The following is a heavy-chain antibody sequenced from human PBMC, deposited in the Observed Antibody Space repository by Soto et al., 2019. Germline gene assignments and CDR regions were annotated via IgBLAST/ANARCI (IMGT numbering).Heavy chain of an antibody. CDR2: INPSGGST. CDR1: GYTFTSYY. D-gene: IGHD3-10*01. J-gene: IGHJ6*02. CDR3: ARDPYYGSGSYSIPRPYYYYGMDV. V-gene: IGHV1-46*01. Sequence: ASVKVSCKASGYTFTSYYMHWVRQAPGQGLEWMGIINPSGGSTSYAQKFQGRVTMTRDTSTSTVYMEPSSLRSEDTAVYYCARDPYYGSGSYSIPRPYYYYGMDVWGQGTTVT.